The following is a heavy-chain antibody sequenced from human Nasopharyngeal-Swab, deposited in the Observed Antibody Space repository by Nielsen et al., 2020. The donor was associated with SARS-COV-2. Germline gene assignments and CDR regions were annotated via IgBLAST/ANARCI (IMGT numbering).Heavy chain of an antibody. CDR3: TTDERWPFDS. Sequence: GESLKMSCAASGFTFSNAWMSWVRQATGKGLEWVGRIKSKTDGGTTDYAAPVKGRFTTSRDDSKNTVYLQMNSLKTEDTAVYYCTTDERWPFDSWGQGTLVTVSS. J-gene: IGHJ4*02. V-gene: IGHV3-15*01. CDR1: GFTFSNAW. CDR2: IKSKTDGGTT. D-gene: IGHD6-19*01.